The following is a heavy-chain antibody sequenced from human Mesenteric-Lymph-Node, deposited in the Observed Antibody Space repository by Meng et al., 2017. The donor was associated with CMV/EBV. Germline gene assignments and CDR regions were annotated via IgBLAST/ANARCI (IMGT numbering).Heavy chain of an antibody. CDR1: GFTFSSYW. CDR3: ARAAGGSSSGLAYFDY. D-gene: IGHD6-6*01. J-gene: IGHJ4*02. V-gene: IGHV3-7*01. CDR2: IKQDGSEK. Sequence: GGSLRLSCAASGFTFSSYWMGWVRQAPGKGLEWVANIKQDGSEKYYVDSVKGRFTISRDNAMDSLYLQMNSLRAEDTAVYYCARAAGGSSSGLAYFDYWGQGTLVTVSS.